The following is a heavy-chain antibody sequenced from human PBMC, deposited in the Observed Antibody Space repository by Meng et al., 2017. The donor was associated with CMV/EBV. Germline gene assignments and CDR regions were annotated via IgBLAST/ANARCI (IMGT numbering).Heavy chain of an antibody. CDR1: GFTFSSYG. Sequence: GGSLRLSCAASGFTFSSYGMHWVRQAPGKGLEWVAFIRYDGSNKYYADSVKGRFTISRDNSKNTLYLQMNSLRAEDTAVYHCARPTAGYSYGLVIRNNWFDPWGQGTLVTVSS. CDR3: ARPTAGYSYGLVIRNNWFDP. V-gene: IGHV3-30*02. CDR2: IRYDGSNK. J-gene: IGHJ5*02. D-gene: IGHD5-18*01.